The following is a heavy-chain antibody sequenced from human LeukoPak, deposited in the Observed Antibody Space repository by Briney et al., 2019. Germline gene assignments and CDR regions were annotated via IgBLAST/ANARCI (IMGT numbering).Heavy chain of an antibody. CDR1: GYTFTSYY. D-gene: IGHD5-18*01. J-gene: IGHJ4*02. V-gene: IGHV1-46*01. CDR3: ARDRARGYSYGYDDY. CDR2: INPSGGST. Sequence: ASVKVSCKASGYTFTSYYMHWVRQAPGQGLEWMGIINPSGGSTSYAQKFQGRVTMTRDTSTSTVYMELSSLRSEDTAVYYCARDRARGYSYGYDDYWGQGTLVTVSS.